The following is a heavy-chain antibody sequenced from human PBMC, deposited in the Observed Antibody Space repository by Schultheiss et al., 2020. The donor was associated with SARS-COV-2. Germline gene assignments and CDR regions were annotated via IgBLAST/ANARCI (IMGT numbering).Heavy chain of an antibody. CDR3: ARAGTDEPDNIDY. D-gene: IGHD1-1*01. Sequence: GGSLRLSCAASGFTFSSYAMSWVRQAPGKGLEWVSAISGSGGSTYYADSVKGRFTISRDNSKNTLYLQMNSLRAEDTAVYYCARAGTDEPDNIDYWGQGTLVTVSS. J-gene: IGHJ4*02. CDR1: GFTFSSYA. CDR2: ISGSGGST. V-gene: IGHV3-23*01.